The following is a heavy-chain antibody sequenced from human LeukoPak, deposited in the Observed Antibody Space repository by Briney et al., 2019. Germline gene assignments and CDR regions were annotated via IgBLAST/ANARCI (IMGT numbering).Heavy chain of an antibody. CDR2: ISNGGSPT. CDR3: TRENYVPDS. Sequence: GGSLRLSCVASGYTFSPYWMSWVRQTPGKGLEWVASISNGGSPTYYVDSVRGRFTISRDDAKNSLFLYMNSLRADDTAVYYGTRENYVPDSWGQGTLVTVSS. J-gene: IGHJ5*02. V-gene: IGHV3-7*03. D-gene: IGHD3-10*02. CDR1: GYTFSPYW.